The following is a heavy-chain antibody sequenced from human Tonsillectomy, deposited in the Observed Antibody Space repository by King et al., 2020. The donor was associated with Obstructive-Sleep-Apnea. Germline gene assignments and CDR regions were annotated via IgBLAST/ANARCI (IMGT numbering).Heavy chain of an antibody. J-gene: IGHJ4*02. CDR1: GFTFGSYA. V-gene: IGHV3-30-3*01. D-gene: IGHD3-22*01. CDR3: AGDPGYYYDSSGYQGFDY. Sequence: VQLVESGGGVVQPGRSLRLSCAAAGFTFGSYAMHWVRQAPGKGLEGVAVISYDGGIKYYSDSVKGRFTISRDNSKNTLYLQMNSLRAEETAVYYCAGDPGYYYDSSGYQGFDYWGQGTLVTVSS. CDR2: ISYDGGIK.